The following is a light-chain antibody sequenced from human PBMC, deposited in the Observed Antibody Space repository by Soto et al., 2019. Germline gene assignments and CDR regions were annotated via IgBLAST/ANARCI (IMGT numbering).Light chain of an antibody. CDR2: SHN. V-gene: IGLV1-44*01. Sequence: QSLLTQPPSASGTAGQTITIACSGSSSNIGSYTVHWYQLLPGTAPKLLIYSHNQRPSGVPDRFSGSKSGTSASLAISGLQSEDEADYYCATWDDSLNSPLFGGGTKVTVL. CDR3: ATWDDSLNSPL. CDR1: SSNIGSYT. J-gene: IGLJ2*01.